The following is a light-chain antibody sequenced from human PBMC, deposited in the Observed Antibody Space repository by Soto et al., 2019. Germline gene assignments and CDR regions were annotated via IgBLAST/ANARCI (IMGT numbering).Light chain of an antibody. V-gene: IGKV1-12*01. CDR3: QQANSFPLT. CDR2: AAS. CDR1: QTISSW. J-gene: IGKJ4*01. Sequence: DIQMTQSPSTMSGSVLFRFTITCRASQTISSWLAWYQQKPGKAPKLLIYAASSLQSGVPSRFSGSGSGTDFTLTISSLQNEDFATYYCQQANSFPLTFGGGTK.